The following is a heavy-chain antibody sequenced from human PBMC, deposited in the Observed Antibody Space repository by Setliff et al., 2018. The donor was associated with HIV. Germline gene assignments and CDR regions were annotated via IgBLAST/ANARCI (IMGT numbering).Heavy chain of an antibody. CDR3: ARDYLYYNLYNGSPVYGMDV. CDR1: GFNFGGYS. Sequence: PGGSLRLSCAGSGFNFGGYSMSWVRQAPGKGLEWVSSIYGGGGTTFYADSVKGRFTISRDNSKNSLYLQMNSLRVEDTAVYYCARDYLYYNLYNGSPVYGMDVWGQGTTVTVSS. D-gene: IGHD3-3*01. J-gene: IGHJ6*02. V-gene: IGHV3-23*01. CDR2: IYGGGGTT.